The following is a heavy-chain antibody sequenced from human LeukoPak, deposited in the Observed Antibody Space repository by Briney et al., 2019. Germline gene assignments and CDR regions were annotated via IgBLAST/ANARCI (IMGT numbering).Heavy chain of an antibody. V-gene: IGHV1-18*01. CDR3: ARVGANYYYYGMDV. CDR1: GYTFTSYG. CDR2: ISAYNGDT. D-gene: IGHD1-26*01. Sequence: ASVKVSCKASGYTFTSYGISWVRQAPGQGLEWMGWISAYNGDTNYAQKLQGRVTMTTDTSTSTAYMELRSLRSDDTAVYYCARVGANYYYYGMDVWGQGTTVTVSS. J-gene: IGHJ6*02.